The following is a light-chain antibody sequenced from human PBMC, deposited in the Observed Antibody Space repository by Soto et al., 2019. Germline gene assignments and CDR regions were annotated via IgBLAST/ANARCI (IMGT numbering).Light chain of an antibody. CDR3: QLYSSYSEA. V-gene: IGKV1-5*03. CDR1: QTISSW. J-gene: IGKJ1*01. Sequence: DIQMTQSPSTLSGSVGDRVTITCRASQTISSWLAWYQQKPGKAPKLLIYKASTLKSGAPSRFSGSASGTEFTLTTSRQQPDDFATYYCQLYSSYSEAFGQRTKVEFK. CDR2: KAS.